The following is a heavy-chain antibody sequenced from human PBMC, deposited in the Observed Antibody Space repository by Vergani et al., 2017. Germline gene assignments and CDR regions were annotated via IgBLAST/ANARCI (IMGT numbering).Heavy chain of an antibody. J-gene: IGHJ6*02. CDR1: GFTFSSYS. V-gene: IGHV3-21*01. CDR3: AAGADYDFWSGYPIIYGMDV. Sequence: EVQLVESGGGLVKPGGSLRLSCAASGFTFSSYSMNWVRQAPGTGLEWVSSISSSSSYIYYADAVKGRFTISRDNAENSLYLQMNSLRAEDTAVYYCAAGADYDFWSGYPIIYGMDVWGQGTTVTVSS. D-gene: IGHD3-3*01. CDR2: ISSSSSYI.